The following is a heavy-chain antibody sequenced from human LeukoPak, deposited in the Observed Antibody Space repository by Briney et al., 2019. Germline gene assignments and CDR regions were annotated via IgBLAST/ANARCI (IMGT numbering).Heavy chain of an antibody. CDR3: AKGDCSSTSCARVSQH. D-gene: IGHD2-2*01. CDR2: ISGSGGST. V-gene: IGHV3-23*01. Sequence: PGGSLRLSCAASGFTFSGYAMSWVRQAPGKGLEWVSAISGSGGSTYYADSVKGRFAISRDNSKNTLYLQMNSLRAEDTAVYYCAKGDCSSTSCARVSQHWGQGTLVTVSS. CDR1: GFTFSGYA. J-gene: IGHJ1*01.